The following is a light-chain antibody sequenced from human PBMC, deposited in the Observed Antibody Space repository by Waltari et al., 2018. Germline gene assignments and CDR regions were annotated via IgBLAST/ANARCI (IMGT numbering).Light chain of an antibody. CDR1: NSTSAS. V-gene: IGLV1-47*01. CDR3: ATWDDSLNNRWV. Sequence: QSVLTQPPSVSGTPGQRVTISCSGTNSTSASWYQQFPGTAPKPLIYRNSQWPSGVPDRFSGSKSGTSASLAISGLRSEDEADYYCATWDDSLNNRWVFGGGTKLTVL. CDR2: RNS. J-gene: IGLJ3*02.